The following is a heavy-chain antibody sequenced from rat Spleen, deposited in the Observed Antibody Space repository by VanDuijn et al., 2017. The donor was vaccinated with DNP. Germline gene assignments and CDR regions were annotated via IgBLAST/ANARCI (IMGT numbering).Heavy chain of an antibody. V-gene: IGHV3-4*01. CDR1: GYTITSGY. Sequence: EIQLQESGPGLVKPSQSFSLTCSVTGYTITSGYDWSWIRKFPGNKMEWMGYISYSGSTSYNPSLKSRFSITRDTSKNQFFLQFNSVTTEDTATYYCARWGGRYFDYWGQGVMVTVSS. D-gene: IGHD5-1*01. J-gene: IGHJ2*01. CDR2: ISYSGST. CDR3: ARWGGRYFDY.